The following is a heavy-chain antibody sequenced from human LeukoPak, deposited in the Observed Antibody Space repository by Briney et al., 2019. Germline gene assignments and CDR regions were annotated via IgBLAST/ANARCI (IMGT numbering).Heavy chain of an antibody. CDR1: GGSISSSSYY. CDR3: ARGNPTDGHYFDY. CDR2: IYYSGST. Sequence: SETLSLTRTVSGGSISSSSYYWGWIRQPPGKGLEWIGSIYYSGSTYYNPSLKSRVTISVDTSKNQFSLKLSSVTAADTAVYYCARGNPTDGHYFDYWGQGTLVTVSS. D-gene: IGHD5-24*01. V-gene: IGHV4-39*07. J-gene: IGHJ4*02.